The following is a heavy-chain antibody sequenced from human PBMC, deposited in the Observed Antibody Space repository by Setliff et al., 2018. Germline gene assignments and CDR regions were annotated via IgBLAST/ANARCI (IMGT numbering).Heavy chain of an antibody. CDR2: ISVYNGDP. D-gene: IGHD5-18*01. Sequence: GASVKVSCKASGYTFRNYAFAWVRQAPGQGLEWVGWISVYNGDPNYAQKFQGRVTLTTDTSTSTAYMELRSLTSDDSAFYYCARAPSVELVTIRTNSWFTYWGQGTLVTVSS. J-gene: IGHJ4*02. CDR3: ARAPSVELVTIRTNSWFTY. CDR1: GYTFRNYA. V-gene: IGHV1-18*01.